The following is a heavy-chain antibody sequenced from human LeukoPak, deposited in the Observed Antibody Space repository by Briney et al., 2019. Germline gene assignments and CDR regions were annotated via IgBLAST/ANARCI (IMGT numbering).Heavy chain of an antibody. J-gene: IGHJ4*02. CDR3: AKQPAVTTYFDY. V-gene: IGHV3-23*01. CDR1: GFTFSTYA. Sequence: GGSLRLSCAASGFTFSTYAMSWVRQAPGKGLEWVSGISGSGGSTYYADSVKGRFTISRDNSKNTLYLEMNSLRAEDMAVYYCAKQPAVTTYFDYWGQGTLVTVSS. D-gene: IGHD4-17*01. CDR2: ISGSGGST.